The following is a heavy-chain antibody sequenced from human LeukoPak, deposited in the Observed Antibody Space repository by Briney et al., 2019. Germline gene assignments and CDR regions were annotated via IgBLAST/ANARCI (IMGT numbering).Heavy chain of an antibody. D-gene: IGHD2-2*01. J-gene: IGHJ6*02. CDR3: YWRYCSSTSCLLYGMDV. Sequence: GRSLKLSCAASGFTFSGSAMNWVRQASGKGLEWVGRIGSKANSYATAYAASVKGRFTISRDDSKNTAYLQMNSLKTEDTAVYYCYWRYCSSTSCLLYGMDVWGQGTTVTVSS. CDR1: GFTFSGSA. V-gene: IGHV3-73*01. CDR2: IGSKANSYAT.